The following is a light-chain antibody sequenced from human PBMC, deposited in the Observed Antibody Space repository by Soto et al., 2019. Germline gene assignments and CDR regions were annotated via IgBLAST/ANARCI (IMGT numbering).Light chain of an antibody. V-gene: IGKV3-20*01. Sequence: EIVLAQSPGTLSLSPGERATLSCRASQSVGNRYLAWHQQKPGQAPRLLVYGASSRATGIPDRFSGSGSETDFTLTISRLEPEDVAVYYCQQYNNWPPWTFGQGTKVEIK. J-gene: IGKJ1*01. CDR3: QQYNNWPPWT. CDR2: GAS. CDR1: QSVGNRY.